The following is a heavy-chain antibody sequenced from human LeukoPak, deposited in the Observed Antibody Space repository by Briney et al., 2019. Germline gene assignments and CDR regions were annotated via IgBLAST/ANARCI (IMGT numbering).Heavy chain of an antibody. V-gene: IGHV1-18*01. CDR2: ISAYNGNT. D-gene: IGHD6-6*01. CDR3: ARDRRRISARPLFDY. Sequence: ASVKVSYKASGYTFTRYGTSWVRQAPGQGLEWMGWISAYNGNTNYAQKLQGRVTMTTDTSTSTAYMELRSLRSDDTAVYYCARDRRRISARPLFDYWGQGTLVTVSS. J-gene: IGHJ4*02. CDR1: GYTFTRYG.